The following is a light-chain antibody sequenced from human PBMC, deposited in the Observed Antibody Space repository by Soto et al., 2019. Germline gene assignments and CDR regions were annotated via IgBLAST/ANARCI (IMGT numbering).Light chain of an antibody. V-gene: IGLV2-14*01. CDR3: SSYTSSSTLYV. CDR2: DVS. Sequence: QSVLTQPASVSGSPGQSITISCTGTSSDVCGYNYVSWYQQHPGKAPKFMIYDVSNRPSGVSNRFSGSKSGNTASLTISGLQAEDEADYYCSSYTSSSTLYVFGTGTQLTVL. CDR1: SSDVCGYNY. J-gene: IGLJ1*01.